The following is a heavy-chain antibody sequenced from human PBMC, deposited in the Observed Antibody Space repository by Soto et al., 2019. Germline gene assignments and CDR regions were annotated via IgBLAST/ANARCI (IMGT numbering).Heavy chain of an antibody. CDR3: ARDRHSSSSGYFEY. CDR1: GFTFSSYG. J-gene: IGHJ4*02. CDR2: IWYDGNDK. V-gene: IGHV3-33*01. D-gene: IGHD6-6*01. Sequence: VQLVESGGGVVQPGRSLRLSCAASGFTFSSYGMHWVRQAPGKGLEWVAVIWYDGNDKYYADFVKGRFTISRDNAKNTVSLQMSSLRAEDTAVYYCARDRHSSSSGYFEYWGQGTLVTVSS.